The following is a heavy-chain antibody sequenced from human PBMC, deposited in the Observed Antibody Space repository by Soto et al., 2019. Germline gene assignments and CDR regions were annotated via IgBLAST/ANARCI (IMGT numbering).Heavy chain of an antibody. J-gene: IGHJ6*02. CDR3: AREGFDFWSGYPPYYYYGMDV. CDR1: GYTFTSYA. CDR2: INAGNGNT. V-gene: IGHV1-3*01. Sequence: ASVKVSCKASGYTFTSYAMHWVRQAPGQRLEWMGWINAGNGNTKYSQKFQGRVTITRDTSASTAYMELSSLRSEDTAVYYCAREGFDFWSGYPPYYYYGMDVWGQGTTVTVSS. D-gene: IGHD3-3*01.